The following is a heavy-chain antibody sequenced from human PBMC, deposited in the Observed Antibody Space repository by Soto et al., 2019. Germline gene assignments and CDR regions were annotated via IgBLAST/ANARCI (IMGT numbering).Heavy chain of an antibody. CDR2: ISAYTGNT. J-gene: IGHJ4*02. CDR3: ARGAVGGEIDF. D-gene: IGHD2-21*01. Sequence: ASVKVSCKASGYTFTSYGVSWMRQDPGQRLEWMGWISAYTGNTNYALKLQGRVTMTRDTSTSTAYMELRSLRSDDTAVYYCARGAVGGEIDFWGQGTLVSV. V-gene: IGHV1-18*01. CDR1: GYTFTSYG.